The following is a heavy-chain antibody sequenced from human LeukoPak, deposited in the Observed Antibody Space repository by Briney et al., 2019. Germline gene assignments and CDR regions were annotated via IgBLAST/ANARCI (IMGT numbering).Heavy chain of an antibody. V-gene: IGHV4-59*02. CDR3: ARVSYGDNHFDI. D-gene: IGHD4-23*01. J-gene: IGHJ3*02. Sequence: KPSETLSLTCSVSGDSVSSTYWSWVRQPPGKGLEWIAYGHHSERSNYNPSLKSRVTISVDTSNNQFSLNLSSVTAADTAVFYCARVSYGDNHFDIWGRGTMVTVSS. CDR1: GDSVSSTY. CDR2: GHHSERS.